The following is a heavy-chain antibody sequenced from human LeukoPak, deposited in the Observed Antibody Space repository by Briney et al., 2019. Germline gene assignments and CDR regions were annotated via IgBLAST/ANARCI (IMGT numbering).Heavy chain of an antibody. D-gene: IGHD6-19*01. CDR2: ISYDGSNK. V-gene: IGHV3-30-3*01. CDR1: GFTFSSYA. CDR3: ARAIVAGTPNDY. J-gene: IGHJ4*02. Sequence: GGSLRLSCAASGFTFSSYAMHWVRQAPGKGLEGGAVISYDGSNKYYADSVKGRFTISRDNSKNTLYLQMNSLRAEDTAVYYCARAIVAGTPNDYWGQGTPVTVSS.